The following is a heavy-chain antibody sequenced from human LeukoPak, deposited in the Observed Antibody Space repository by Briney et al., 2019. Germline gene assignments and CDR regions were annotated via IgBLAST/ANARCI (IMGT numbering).Heavy chain of an antibody. D-gene: IGHD3-3*01. J-gene: IGHJ4*02. CDR3: ARAGYYLSPYFFDY. Sequence: GGSLRLSCAASGFTFSSYAMSWVRQAPGKGLEWVSAISGSGGSTYYADSVKGRFTISRDNSKNTLYLQMNGLRAEDTAVYYCARAGYYLSPYFFDYWGQGTLVTVSS. CDR2: ISGSGGST. CDR1: GFTFSSYA. V-gene: IGHV3-23*01.